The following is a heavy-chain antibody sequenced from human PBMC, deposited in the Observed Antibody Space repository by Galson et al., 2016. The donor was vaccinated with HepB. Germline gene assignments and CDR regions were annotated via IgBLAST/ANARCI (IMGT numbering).Heavy chain of an antibody. Sequence: ETLSLTCTVSGGSVRSNSYYWSWIRQPPGKGLEWIGNIYNSGSTNYNPSLKSRVTISVDASKNQFSLWLSSVTSADTAVFYCARLRPSAPGVPFDFWGRGTMVTVSS. V-gene: IGHV4-61*01. CDR1: GGSVRSNSYY. CDR3: ARLRPSAPGVPFDF. CDR2: IYNSGST. D-gene: IGHD3-10*01. J-gene: IGHJ3*01.